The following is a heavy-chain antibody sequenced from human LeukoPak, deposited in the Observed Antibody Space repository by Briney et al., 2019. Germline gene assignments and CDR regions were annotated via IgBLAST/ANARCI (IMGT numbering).Heavy chain of an antibody. Sequence: SVKVSCKTSGYSFTTYGVSWVRQAPGQGLQWMGWISGSNGNTNYLQSLQGRLTLTTDTSTSTAYMELRSLRSDDTAIYYCARAGAILTAHFDTWGQGALVIVSS. D-gene: IGHD2-21*02. CDR1: GYSFTTYG. V-gene: IGHV1-18*01. CDR2: ISGSNGNT. CDR3: ARAGAILTAHFDT. J-gene: IGHJ4*02.